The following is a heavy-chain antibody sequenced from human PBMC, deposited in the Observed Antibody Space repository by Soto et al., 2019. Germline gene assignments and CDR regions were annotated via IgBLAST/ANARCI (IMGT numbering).Heavy chain of an antibody. Sequence: SETLSLTCAVSGYSISSGYYWGWIRQPPGKGLEWIGSIHHSGSTYYNPSLKSRVTISVDTSKNQFSLKPSSMTAADTAVYYCARYAYCIGVSCSPPPNSSHPSGPATLVTVSS. D-gene: IGHD2-15*01. CDR1: GYSISSGYY. CDR3: ARYAYCIGVSCSPPPNSSHP. CDR2: IHHSGST. V-gene: IGHV4-38-2*01. J-gene: IGHJ5*02.